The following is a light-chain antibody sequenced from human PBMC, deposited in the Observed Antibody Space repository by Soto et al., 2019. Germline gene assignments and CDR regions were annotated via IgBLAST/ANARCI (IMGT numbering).Light chain of an antibody. Sequence: DIQMTQSPSTLSASVGDRVTITCRASQSISSWLAWYQQKPGKAPKLLSYDASSLESGVPSRFSGSGSGTEFTLTISSLQPDDFATYYCQQYNSFTFGPGTKVDIK. CDR1: QSISSW. CDR3: QQYNSFT. CDR2: DAS. V-gene: IGKV1-5*01. J-gene: IGKJ3*01.